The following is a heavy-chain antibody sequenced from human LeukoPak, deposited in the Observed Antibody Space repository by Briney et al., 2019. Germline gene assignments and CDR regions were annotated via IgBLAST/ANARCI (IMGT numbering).Heavy chain of an antibody. Sequence: SETLSLTCSVSGGSVSSYYWSWIRQPPGKGLEWIGYIYYSGSTNYNPSLKSRVTISVDTSKNQFSLKLSSVTAADTAVYYCARLVRDYRFLYYYYYGMGVWGQGTTVTVSS. CDR2: IYYSGST. V-gene: IGHV4-59*02. J-gene: IGHJ6*02. CDR1: GGSVSSYY. CDR3: ARLVRDYRFLYYYYYGMGV. D-gene: IGHD3-10*01.